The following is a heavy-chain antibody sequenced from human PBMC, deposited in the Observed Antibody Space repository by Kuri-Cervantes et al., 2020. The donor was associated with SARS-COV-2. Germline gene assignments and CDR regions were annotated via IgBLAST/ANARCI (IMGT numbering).Heavy chain of an antibody. Sequence: SETLSLTCTVSGGSISSYYWSWIRQPPGKGLEWIGYIYYSGSTNYNPSLKSRVTISVDTSKNQFSLKLSSVTAADTAVYYCARALVGSRIAPNAFDIWGQGTMVTVSS. CDR3: ARALVGSRIAPNAFDI. J-gene: IGHJ3*02. CDR1: GGSISSYY. CDR2: IYYSGST. V-gene: IGHV4-59*01. D-gene: IGHD2-21*01.